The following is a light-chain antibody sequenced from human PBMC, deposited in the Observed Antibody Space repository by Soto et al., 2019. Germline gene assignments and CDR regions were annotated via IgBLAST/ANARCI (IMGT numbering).Light chain of an antibody. J-gene: IGKJ4*01. CDR1: QDISSY. V-gene: IGKV1-16*02. CDR2: GAS. Sequence: DIQMTQSPSSLSASVGDRVTIACRASQDISSYLAWFQQKPGKDPKSLIYGASSLQSGVPSKFSGSGSGTDFTLTSSSLQPEDFATYYCQQYHSYPLTFGGGTKVEIK. CDR3: QQYHSYPLT.